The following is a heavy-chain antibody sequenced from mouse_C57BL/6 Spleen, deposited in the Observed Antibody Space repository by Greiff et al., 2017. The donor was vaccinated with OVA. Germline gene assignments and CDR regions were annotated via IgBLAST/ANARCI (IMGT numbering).Heavy chain of an antibody. CDR1: GYAFSSYW. D-gene: IGHD1-1*01. CDR3: ARGLDYYGSSYDAMDY. Sequence: VQLQQSGAELVKPGASVTISCKASGYAFSSYWMNWVKQRPGKGLEWIGQIYPGGGDTNYNGKFKGKATLTADKSSRTAYMKLSSLTSEDSAVYFCARGLDYYGSSYDAMDYGGQGNSVTVSS. J-gene: IGHJ4*01. V-gene: IGHV1-80*01. CDR2: IYPGGGDT.